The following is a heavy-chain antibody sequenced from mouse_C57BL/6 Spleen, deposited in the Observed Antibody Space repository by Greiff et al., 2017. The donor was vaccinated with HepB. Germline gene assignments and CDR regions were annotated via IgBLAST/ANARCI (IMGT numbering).Heavy chain of an antibody. D-gene: IGHD1-1*01. V-gene: IGHV5-6*01. Sequence: EVKLMESGGDLVKPGGSLKLSCAASGFTFSSYGMSWVRQTPDKRLEWVATISSGGSYTYYPDSVKGRFTISRDNAKNTLYLQMSSLKSEDTAMYYCARHEIGYYGSSYWYFDVWGTGTTVTVSS. J-gene: IGHJ1*03. CDR2: ISSGGSYT. CDR1: GFTFSSYG. CDR3: ARHEIGYYGSSYWYFDV.